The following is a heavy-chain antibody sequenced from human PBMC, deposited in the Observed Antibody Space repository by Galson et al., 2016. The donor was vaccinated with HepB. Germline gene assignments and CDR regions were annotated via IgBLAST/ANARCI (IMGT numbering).Heavy chain of an antibody. CDR3: ASDDY. V-gene: IGHV4-39*02. J-gene: IGHJ4*02. CDR2: ISYHGKT. CDR1: GGSISGSHSYY. Sequence: SETLSLTCTVSGGSISGSHSYYWGWIRQPPGRGLEWIGTISYHGKTYYHPSLKSRVTISVDTSRNQFSLRLSSVTATDTAVYYCASDDYWGQGTLVTVSS.